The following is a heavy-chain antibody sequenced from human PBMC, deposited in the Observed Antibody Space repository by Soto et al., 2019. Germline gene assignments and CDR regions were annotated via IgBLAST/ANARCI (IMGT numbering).Heavy chain of an antibody. CDR3: ARSVPNDYGDFEDY. Sequence: QVQLVQSGAEVKKPGASVKVSCKASGYTFTSYDINSVRQATGQGLEWMGWMNPNSGNTGYAQKFQGRVTMSRNTSISTAYMGLSSLRSEDTAEYYCARSVPNDYGDFEDYWGQGTLVTVS. V-gene: IGHV1-8*01. CDR1: GYTFTSYD. CDR2: MNPNSGNT. J-gene: IGHJ4*02. D-gene: IGHD4-17*01.